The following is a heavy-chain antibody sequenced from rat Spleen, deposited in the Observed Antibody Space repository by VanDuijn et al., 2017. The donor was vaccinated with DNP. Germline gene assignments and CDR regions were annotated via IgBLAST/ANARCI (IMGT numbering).Heavy chain of an antibody. Sequence: QVQLQQSGAELTKPGSSVKISCKASGYTFTNYDISWIKQRPGQALEWIGTINPGSGGTGYNEKFKGKATLTVDKSSNTAFMQLSSLTPEDTAVYYCASPPYYGYTYGFAYWGQGTLVTVSS. CDR1: GYTFTNYD. CDR2: INPGSGGT. J-gene: IGHJ3*01. D-gene: IGHD1-9*01. CDR3: ASPPYYGYTYGFAY. V-gene: IGHV1-60*01.